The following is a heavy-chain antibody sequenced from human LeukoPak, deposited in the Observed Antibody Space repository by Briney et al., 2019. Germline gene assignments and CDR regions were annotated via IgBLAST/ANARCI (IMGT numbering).Heavy chain of an antibody. Sequence: GRSLRLSCATSGFTFSSYAFHWVRQAPGKGLEWVSSISASGDRTYYPDSVKGRFTISRDNAKNSLYLQMNSLRAEDTAVYYCARLIPGVYFDYWGQGTLVTVSS. CDR3: ARLIPGVYFDY. D-gene: IGHD7-27*01. CDR2: ISASGDRT. J-gene: IGHJ4*02. V-gene: IGHV3-21*04. CDR1: GFTFSSYA.